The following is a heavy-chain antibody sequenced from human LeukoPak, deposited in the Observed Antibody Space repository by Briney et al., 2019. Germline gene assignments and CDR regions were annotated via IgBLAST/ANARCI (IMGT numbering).Heavy chain of an antibody. CDR2: ISRSGSTI. Sequence: GGSLTLSCAASGFTFSSYEMNWVRQDPGNGLEWVSYISRSGSTIYYADSVKGRFTISRDNAENSLYLQMNSQIAEDRAVYYCAELGITMNGGVWGKGTTVTISS. CDR1: GFTFSSYE. CDR3: AELGITMNGGV. D-gene: IGHD3-10*02. V-gene: IGHV3-48*03. J-gene: IGHJ6*04.